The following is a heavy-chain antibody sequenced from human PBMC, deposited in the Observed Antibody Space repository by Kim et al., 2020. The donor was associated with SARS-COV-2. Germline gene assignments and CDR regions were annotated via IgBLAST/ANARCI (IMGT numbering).Heavy chain of an antibody. D-gene: IGHD3-9*01. J-gene: IGHJ4*01. CDR2: TRTDGSSP. V-gene: IGHV3-74*01. Sequence: GGSLRLSCAASGFTFNSYWMHWVRQAPGKGPVWVSRTRTDGSSPTYADFVKGRFTISRNNADNTVDLQMNDLRVEDTAVYFCVRQDRTGYYLDYWGQGILVTVSS. CDR3: VRQDRTGYYLDY. CDR1: GFTFNSYW.